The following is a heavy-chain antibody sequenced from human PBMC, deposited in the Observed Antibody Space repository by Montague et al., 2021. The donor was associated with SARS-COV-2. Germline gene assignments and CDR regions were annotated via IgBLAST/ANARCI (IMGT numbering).Heavy chain of an antibody. J-gene: IGHJ4*02. CDR3: ARRPSSGWSFDY. Sequence: SETLSLTCTVPAGSINNHYWSWIRQTPGKELEWIAYVYFSGTASYNPSLKSRVTISVDTSRNQFSLQLTSVTAADTAVYYCARRPSSGWSFDYWGQGTQVSVSS. D-gene: IGHD6-19*01. CDR1: AGSINNHY. CDR2: VYFSGTA. V-gene: IGHV4-59*08.